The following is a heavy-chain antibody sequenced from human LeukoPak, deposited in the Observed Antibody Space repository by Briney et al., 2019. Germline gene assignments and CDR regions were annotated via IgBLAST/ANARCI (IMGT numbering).Heavy chain of an antibody. D-gene: IGHD3-3*01. Sequence: SETLSLTCTVSGGSISSYYWSWIRQPAGKGLEWIGRIYTSGSTNYNPSLKSRVTMSVDTSKNQFSLNLSSVTAADTAVYYCARINFGVVRGDFDYWGQGTLVTASS. J-gene: IGHJ4*02. CDR2: IYTSGST. V-gene: IGHV4-4*07. CDR1: GGSISSYY. CDR3: ARINFGVVRGDFDY.